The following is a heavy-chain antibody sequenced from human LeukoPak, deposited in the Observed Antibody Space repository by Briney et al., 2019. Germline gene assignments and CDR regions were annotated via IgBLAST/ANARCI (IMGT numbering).Heavy chain of an antibody. CDR2: IYYSGST. J-gene: IGHJ4*02. Sequence: SETLSLTCAVSGGSISSSNWWSWVRPPPGKGLEWIGSIYYSGSTYYNPSLKSRVTLSVDTSKNQFSLKLSSVTAADTAVYYCARGDFWSGYHFDYWGQGTLVTVSS. D-gene: IGHD3-3*01. V-gene: IGHV4-4*02. CDR3: ARGDFWSGYHFDY. CDR1: GGSISSSNW.